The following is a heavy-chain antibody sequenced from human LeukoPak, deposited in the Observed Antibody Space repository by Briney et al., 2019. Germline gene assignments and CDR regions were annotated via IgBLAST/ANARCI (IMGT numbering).Heavy chain of an antibody. Sequence: GGSLRLSCAASGFTFSSYSMNWVRQAPGKGLEWVSSISSSSSYISYADSVKGRFTISRDNAKNSLYLQMNSLRADDTAVYFCVRGGDSSSWDFAYWGQGTLVTVSS. CDR1: GFTFSSYS. CDR3: VRGGDSSSWDFAY. J-gene: IGHJ4*02. CDR2: ISSSSSYI. V-gene: IGHV3-21*01. D-gene: IGHD6-13*01.